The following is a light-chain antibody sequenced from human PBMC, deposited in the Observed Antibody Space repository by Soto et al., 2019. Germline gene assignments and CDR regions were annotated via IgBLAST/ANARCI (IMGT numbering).Light chain of an antibody. CDR3: QQYNNWPPVT. CDR1: QSVSSN. V-gene: IGKV3-15*01. J-gene: IGKJ1*01. CDR2: GAS. Sequence: EIVMTQSPATLSVSPGERATLSCRASQSVSSNLAWYQQKPGQAPRLLIYGASTRATGIPARFSGSGSGTEFTLAITSLQSEDFAVYYCQQYNNWPPVTFGQGTKVEIK.